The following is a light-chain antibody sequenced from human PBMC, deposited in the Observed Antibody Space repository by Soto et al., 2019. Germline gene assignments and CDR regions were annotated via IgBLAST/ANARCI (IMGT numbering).Light chain of an antibody. V-gene: IGKV1-39*01. J-gene: IGKJ3*01. Sequence: DIQMTQSPYSLSAAVGERVTIACRASQNINTYLNWYQQKPGKAPKLLIFDAASLQSGVPSRFSGGGSRTDFTLTITSLQPEDFATYYCQHTSSAPFTFGPGTKVDIK. CDR3: QHTSSAPFT. CDR1: QNINTY. CDR2: DAA.